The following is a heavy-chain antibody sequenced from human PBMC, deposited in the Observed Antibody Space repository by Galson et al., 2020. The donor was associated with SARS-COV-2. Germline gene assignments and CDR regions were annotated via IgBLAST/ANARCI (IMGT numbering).Heavy chain of an antibody. CDR3: ARDSSSLEYEGSCLDY. CDR2: TYYRSKWYN. CDR1: GDSVSSNSAD. V-gene: IGHV6-1*01. J-gene: IGHJ4*02. Sequence: SQTLSLTCAISGDSVSSNSADWNWIRQSPSRGLEWLGRTYYRSKWYNDYAVSVKSRITINPDTSKNQFSLQLNSVTPEDTAVYYCARDSSSLEYEGSCLDYWGQGTLVTVSS. D-gene: IGHD6-13*01.